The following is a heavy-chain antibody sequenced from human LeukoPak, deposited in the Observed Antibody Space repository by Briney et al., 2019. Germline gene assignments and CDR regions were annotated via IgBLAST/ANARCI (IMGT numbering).Heavy chain of an antibody. CDR3: ARLYGDYYFDY. D-gene: IGHD4-17*01. Sequence: SETLSLTCTVSGGXISSTTYYWGCIRQPPGKGLEWIGSIYYSGSTYYNPSLKSRVTMSVDTSKNQFSLNLSSVTAADTAVYYCARLYGDYYFDYWGQGTLVTVSS. J-gene: IGHJ4*02. CDR1: GGXISSTTYY. CDR2: IYYSGST. V-gene: IGHV4-39*01.